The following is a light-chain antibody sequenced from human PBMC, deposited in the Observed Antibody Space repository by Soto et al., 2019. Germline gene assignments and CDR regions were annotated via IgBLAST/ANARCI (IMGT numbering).Light chain of an antibody. Sequence: QAVVTQPPSVSGAPGQRVTISCTGSSSNIGAGYDVHWYQQLPGTAPKLLIYGNSNRPSGVPDRFSGSKSGTSASLAITGXXXXXXXXXXCQSYDSSLSGYVVFGGGTQLTV. CDR2: GNS. CDR1: SSNIGAGYD. J-gene: IGLJ2*01. CDR3: QSYDSSLSGYVV. V-gene: IGLV1-40*01.